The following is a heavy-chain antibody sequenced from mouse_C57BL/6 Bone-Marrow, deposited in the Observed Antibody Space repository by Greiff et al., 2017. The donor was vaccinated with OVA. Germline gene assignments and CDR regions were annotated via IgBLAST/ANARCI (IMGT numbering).Heavy chain of an antibody. J-gene: IGHJ2*01. V-gene: IGHV5-6*01. CDR3: ARSVVPFDY. D-gene: IGHD1-1*01. Sequence: DVQLVESGGDLVKPGGSLKLSCAASGFTFSSYGMSWVRQTPDKRLEWVATISSGGSYTYYPDSVKGRFTISRDNAKNTLYLQMSSLKSEDTAMYYCARSVVPFDYWGQGTTLTVSS. CDR1: GFTFSSYG. CDR2: ISSGGSYT.